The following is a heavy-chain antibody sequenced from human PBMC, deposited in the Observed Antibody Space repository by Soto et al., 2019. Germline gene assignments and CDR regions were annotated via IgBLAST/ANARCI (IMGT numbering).Heavy chain of an antibody. CDR1: GGSISSSTYY. CDR2: IYYTGST. CDR3: ARRRILNCGWVCSVY. D-gene: IGHD2-21*02. Sequence: QLQLQESGPGLVKPSETLSLTCTVSGGSISSSTYYWGWIRQPPGKGLEWIGTIYYTGSTYSNPSLKSRVPTTVHTSTNHFALKLSPVTAADTAVYYCARRRILNCGWVCSVYWGQGTLVTVSS. J-gene: IGHJ4*02. V-gene: IGHV4-39*01.